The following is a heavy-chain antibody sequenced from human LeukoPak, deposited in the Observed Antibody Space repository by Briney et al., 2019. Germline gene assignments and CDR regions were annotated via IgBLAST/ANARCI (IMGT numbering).Heavy chain of an antibody. CDR2: ISHTGST. J-gene: IGHJ3*02. V-gene: IGHV4-4*02. Sequence: SGTLSLTCTVSNGPITSTKWWSWVRQPPGKGLGWIGEISHTGSTNYNPSFNSRVTMSVDKSKNPFSLNLKSVTGADTALYYCASSSLVVVVTYGFDIWGRGTAVTVSS. CDR3: ASSSLVVVVTYGFDI. CDR1: NGPITSTKW. D-gene: IGHD2-21*01.